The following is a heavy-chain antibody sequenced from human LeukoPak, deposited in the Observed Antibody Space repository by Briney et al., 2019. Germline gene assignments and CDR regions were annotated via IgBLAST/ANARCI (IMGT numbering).Heavy chain of an antibody. J-gene: IGHJ4*02. D-gene: IGHD6-13*01. CDR3: ARGLGIAAAGGDY. V-gene: IGHV4-59*01. CDR2: IYYSGST. Sequence: SETLSLTCTVSGGSTSSYYWSWIRQPPGKGLEWIGYIYYSGSTNYNPSLKSRVTISVDTSKNQFSLKLSSVTAADTAVYYCARGLGIAAAGGDYWGQGTLVTVSS. CDR1: GGSTSSYY.